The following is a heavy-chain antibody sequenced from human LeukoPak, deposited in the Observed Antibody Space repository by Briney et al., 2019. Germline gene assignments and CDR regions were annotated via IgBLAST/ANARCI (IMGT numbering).Heavy chain of an antibody. CDR2: ISSSGTIM. CDR3: ARDSCGSGNYCNWFDP. Sequence: GGSLRLSCAASGFIFNDHYIHWIRQAPGKGLEWVSYISSSGTIMYYADSVRDRFTISRDNAKNSVYLQMHDLRAEDTAVYYCARDSCGSGNYCNWFDPWGQGTLVTVSS. V-gene: IGHV3-11*01. D-gene: IGHD3-10*01. J-gene: IGHJ5*02. CDR1: GFIFNDHY.